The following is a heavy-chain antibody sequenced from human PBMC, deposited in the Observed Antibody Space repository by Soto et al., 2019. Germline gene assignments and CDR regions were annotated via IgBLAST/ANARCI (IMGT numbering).Heavy chain of an antibody. D-gene: IGHD6-6*01. J-gene: IGHJ6*02. V-gene: IGHV3-66*01. CDR3: ARDHSSSSGRGYYYGMDV. CDR1: GFTVSSNY. Sequence: EVQLVESGGGLVQPGGSLRLSCAASGFTVSSNYRSWVRQAPGKGLEWVSVIYSGGSTYYADSVKGRFTISRDNSKNTLYLQMNSLRAEDTAVYYCARDHSSSSGRGYYYGMDVWGQGTTVTVSS. CDR2: IYSGGST.